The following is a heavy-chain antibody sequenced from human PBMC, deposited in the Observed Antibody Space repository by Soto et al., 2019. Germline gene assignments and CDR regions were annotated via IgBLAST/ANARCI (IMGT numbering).Heavy chain of an antibody. V-gene: IGHV4-31*03. CDR3: AREARGLLWFGEFPRYYYYGMDV. CDR2: IYYSGST. CDR1: GGSISSGVYY. Sequence: SETLSLTCTVSGGSISSGVYYWSWIRQHPEKGLEWIGYIYYSGSTYYNPSLKSRVTISVDTSKNQFSLKLSSVTAADTAVYYCAREARGLLWFGEFPRYYYYGMDVWGQGTTVTVSS. D-gene: IGHD3-10*01. J-gene: IGHJ6*02.